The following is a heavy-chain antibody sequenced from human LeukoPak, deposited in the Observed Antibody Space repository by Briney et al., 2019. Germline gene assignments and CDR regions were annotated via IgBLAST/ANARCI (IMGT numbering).Heavy chain of an antibody. V-gene: IGHV1-46*03. CDR1: GYTFTSYY. D-gene: IGHD5-18*01. CDR3: ARSVTAMARDY. J-gene: IGHJ4*02. CDR2: INPSGGST. Sequence: ASVEVSCKASGYTFTSYYMHWVRQAPGQGLEWMGIINPSGGSTSYAQKFQGRVTMTRDTSTSTVYMELSSLRSEDTAVYYCARSVTAMARDYWGQGTLVTVSS.